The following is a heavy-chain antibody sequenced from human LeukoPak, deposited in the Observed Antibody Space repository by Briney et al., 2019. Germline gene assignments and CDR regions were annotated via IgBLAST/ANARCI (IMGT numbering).Heavy chain of an antibody. D-gene: IGHD3-10*01. CDR3: AKDWDYYGSGSYSDY. Sequence: PGGSLRLSCAASGFTFSSYAMRWVRQAPGKGREWVSSISGSGGSTYYADSVKGRFTISRDNSKNTLYLQMNSLRAEDTAVYYCAKDWDYYGSGSYSDYWGQGTLVTVSS. V-gene: IGHV3-23*01. CDR2: ISGSGGST. J-gene: IGHJ4*02. CDR1: GFTFSSYA.